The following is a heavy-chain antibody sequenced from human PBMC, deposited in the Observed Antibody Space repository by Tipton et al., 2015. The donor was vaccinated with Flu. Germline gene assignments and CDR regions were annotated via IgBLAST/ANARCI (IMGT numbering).Heavy chain of an antibody. CDR1: GFTVSSNY. D-gene: IGHD3-22*01. Sequence: LRLSCAASGFTVSSNYMSWVRRAPGKGLEWVSVIYSGGSTYYADSVKGRFTISRDNSKNTLYLQMNSLRAEDTAVYYCARVQGGYYDSSGYYLGYYYYGMDVWGQGTTVTVSS. V-gene: IGHV3-53*01. CDR3: ARVQGGYYDSSGYYLGYYYYGMDV. CDR2: IYSGGST. J-gene: IGHJ6*02.